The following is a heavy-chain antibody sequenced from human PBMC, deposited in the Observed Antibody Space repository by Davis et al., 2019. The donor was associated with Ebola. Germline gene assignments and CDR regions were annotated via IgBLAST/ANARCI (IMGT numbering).Heavy chain of an antibody. CDR3: ARSRFPYGMDV. J-gene: IGHJ6*02. V-gene: IGHV3-7*03. D-gene: IGHD3-3*01. Sequence: GGSLRLSCAASGFTFSNYWMNWVRQAPGKGLEWVANISPDGSNKRYVDSVMGRFIASRDNTKNSFYLQMNSLRAEDTAVYYCARSRFPYGMDVWGQGTTVTVSS. CDR1: GFTFSNYW. CDR2: ISPDGSNK.